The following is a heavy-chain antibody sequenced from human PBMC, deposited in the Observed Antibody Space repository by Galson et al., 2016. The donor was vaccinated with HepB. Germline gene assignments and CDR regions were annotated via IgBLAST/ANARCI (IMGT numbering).Heavy chain of an antibody. V-gene: IGHV1-69*13. J-gene: IGHJ6*02. D-gene: IGHD4-23*01. CDR2: SIPIFGTA. CDR1: GGTFGSYA. Sequence: SVNVSCKASGGTFGSYAISWVRQAPGQGLEWMGGSIPIFGTAHYAQNFQGRVTLTADQSTSTAYMELSSLSSEDTAVYYCARRWVVSRPPEVYHYFYGMDVWGQGTTVTVSS. CDR3: ARRWVVSRPPEVYHYFYGMDV.